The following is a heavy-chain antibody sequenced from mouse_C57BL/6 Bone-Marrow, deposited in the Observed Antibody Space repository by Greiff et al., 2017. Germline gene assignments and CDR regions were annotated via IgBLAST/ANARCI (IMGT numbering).Heavy chain of an antibody. CDR3: ARENYDGYYGAY. V-gene: IGHV1-69*01. Sequence: QVQLQQPGAELVMPGASVKLSCKASGYTFTSYWMHWVKQRPGQGLEWIGEIDPSDGYTNYKQKFKGKSTLTVDKSSSTAYMQLSSLTSEDSAVYYGARENYDGYYGAYWGQGTLVTVSA. J-gene: IGHJ3*01. D-gene: IGHD2-3*01. CDR2: IDPSDGYT. CDR1: GYTFTSYW.